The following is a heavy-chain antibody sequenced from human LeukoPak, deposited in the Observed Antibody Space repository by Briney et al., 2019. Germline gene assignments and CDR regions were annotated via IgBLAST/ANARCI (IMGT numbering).Heavy chain of an antibody. V-gene: IGHV3-30*02. D-gene: IGHD2-21*01. CDR3: ATVAGYFDY. CDR2: IRYDGSNK. CDR1: GFTFSSYG. Sequence: GGSLRLSCAASGFTFSSYGMHWVRQAPGKGLEWVAFIRYDGSNKYYADSVKGRFTISRDNSKNTLYLQMNSLKADDTAVYFCATVAGYFDYWGQGTLVTVSS. J-gene: IGHJ4*02.